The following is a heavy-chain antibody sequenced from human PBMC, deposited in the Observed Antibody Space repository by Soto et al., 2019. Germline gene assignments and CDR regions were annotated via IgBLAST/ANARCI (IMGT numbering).Heavy chain of an antibody. CDR1: GGTFGSYA. Sequence: QVQLVQSGAEVKKPGSSVKVSCKASGGTFGSYAITWVRRAPGQGLEWLGGIIPILNSPAYAQKFKARVVITADEITNTAYMELNSLRFDDTAVYYCAKYRETYRNAFDVWGQGTMVTVSS. D-gene: IGHD4-4*01. CDR2: IIPILNSP. J-gene: IGHJ3*01. V-gene: IGHV1-69*01. CDR3: AKYRETYRNAFDV.